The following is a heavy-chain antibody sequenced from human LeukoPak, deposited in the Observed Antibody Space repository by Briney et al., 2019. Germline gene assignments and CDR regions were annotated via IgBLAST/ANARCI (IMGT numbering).Heavy chain of an antibody. Sequence: AGGSLRLSCVASGFSLSGYWMYWVHQAPGKGLMYISRNNGDGSTTNYADVVKGRFTMSRDNVKSTLYLQMNSLRVEDTAVYYCARDPRNVGLAPWGQGTLVTVSS. CDR3: ARDPRNVGLAP. V-gene: IGHV3-74*01. CDR2: NNGDGSTT. CDR1: GFSLSGYW. D-gene: IGHD2-15*01. J-gene: IGHJ5*02.